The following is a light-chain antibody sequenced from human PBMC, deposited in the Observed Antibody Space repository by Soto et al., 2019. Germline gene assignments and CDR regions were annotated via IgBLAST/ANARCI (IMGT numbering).Light chain of an antibody. J-gene: IGKJ2*01. V-gene: IGKV2-30*01. CDR1: QSLAYIDGNTY. CDR2: QVS. Sequence: DVVMTQSPLSLPVTLGQPASISCRSSQSLAYIDGNTYLNWFHQRPGQSPRRLIYQVSNRDSGVPDRFSGSGSGTDFTLKISRVEADDVGVYYCMPGTQWPPYTFGQGTKLELK. CDR3: MPGTQWPPYT.